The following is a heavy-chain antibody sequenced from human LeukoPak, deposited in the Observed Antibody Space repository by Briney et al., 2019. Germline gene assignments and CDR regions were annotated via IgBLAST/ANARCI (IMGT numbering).Heavy chain of an antibody. V-gene: IGHV1-46*01. CDR2: INPSGGST. Sequence: ASVKVSCKASGYTLTSYYLHWVRQAPGQGLEWMAVINPSGGSTSYAQKFQGRVTMTRDTSTRTVYMELSSLRSEDTAVYYCARGSTIFGVVIIHNWFDPWGQGTLVTVSS. D-gene: IGHD3-3*01. CDR1: GYTLTSYY. CDR3: ARGSTIFGVVIIHNWFDP. J-gene: IGHJ5*02.